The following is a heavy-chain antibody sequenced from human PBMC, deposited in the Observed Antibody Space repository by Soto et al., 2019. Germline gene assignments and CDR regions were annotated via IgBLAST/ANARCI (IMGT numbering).Heavy chain of an antibody. V-gene: IGHV3-48*01. Sequence: HPGGSLRLSCAASGFTFSSYSMNWVRQAPGKGLEWVSYISSSSSTIYYADSVKGRFTISRDNAKNSLYLQMNSLRAEDTAVYYCARAYRHYDILTGYSDYGMDVWGQGTTVTVSS. CDR1: GFTFSSYS. CDR3: ARAYRHYDILTGYSDYGMDV. CDR2: ISSSSSTI. D-gene: IGHD3-9*01. J-gene: IGHJ6*02.